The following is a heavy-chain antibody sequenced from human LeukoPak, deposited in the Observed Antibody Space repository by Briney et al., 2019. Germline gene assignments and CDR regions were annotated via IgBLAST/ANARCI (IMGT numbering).Heavy chain of an antibody. D-gene: IGHD3-9*01. CDR2: IKPDGSEK. CDR3: ARVGRLGISQYMDV. Sequence: GGSLRLSCAASGFTLNDYWMTWVRQAPGKGLEWVATIKPDGSEKYYAVSLKGRFTISRDNARNSVFLQMNSLRVDDTAVHYCARVGRLGISQYMDVWGKGTTVTVSS. V-gene: IGHV3-7*01. J-gene: IGHJ6*03. CDR1: GFTLNDYW.